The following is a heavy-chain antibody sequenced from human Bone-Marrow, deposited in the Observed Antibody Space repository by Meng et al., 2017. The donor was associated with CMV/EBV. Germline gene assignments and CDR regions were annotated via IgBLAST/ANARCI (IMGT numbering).Heavy chain of an antibody. Sequence: QIPLKASVPPLVNPTQTLTLSCTFSGFSLNPTGVCVGWIRQSPGKALEWLALMSWEDVKEYSPSLNTRLTITKDTSKNQVLLTMTNMDPVDTATYYCARGGFSYGLLWFDPWGQGALVTVSS. CDR2: MSWEDVK. CDR1: GFSLNPTGVC. V-gene: IGHV2-5*02. J-gene: IGHJ5*02. CDR3: ARGGFSYGLLWFDP. D-gene: IGHD5-18*01.